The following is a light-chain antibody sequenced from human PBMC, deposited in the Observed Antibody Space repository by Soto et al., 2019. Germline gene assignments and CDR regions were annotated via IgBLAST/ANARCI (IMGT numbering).Light chain of an antibody. V-gene: IGKV1-39*01. CDR3: QQSDSIPCT. CDR1: QNIGNY. J-gene: IGKJ2*02. Sequence: DIQMTQSPSSLSASVGDRVAITCRASQNIGNYLSWYTQKPGKAPKLLIYGASSLQSGVPSRFSGSGSGTHCTLTISSLQPEDFATYYCQQSDSIPCTFGRGTKLEMK. CDR2: GAS.